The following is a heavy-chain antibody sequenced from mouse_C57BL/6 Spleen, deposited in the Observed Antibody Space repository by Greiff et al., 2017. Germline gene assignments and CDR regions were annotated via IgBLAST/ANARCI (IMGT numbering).Heavy chain of an antibody. J-gene: IGHJ2*01. CDR2: INPNNGGT. D-gene: IGHD1-1*01. CDR1: GYTFTDYN. Sequence: VQLQQSGPELVKPGASVKMSCKASGYTFTDYNMHWVKQSHGKSLEWIGYINPNNGGTSYNQKFKGKATLTVNKSSSTAYMELRSLTSEDSAVYYCARGSITTVVDYFDYGGQGTTLTVSS. V-gene: IGHV1-22*01. CDR3: ARGSITTVVDYFDY.